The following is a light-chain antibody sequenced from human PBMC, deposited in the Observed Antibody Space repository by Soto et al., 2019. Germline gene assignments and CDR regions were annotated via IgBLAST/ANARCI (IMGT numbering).Light chain of an antibody. V-gene: IGKV3-20*01. J-gene: IGKJ1*01. CDR1: HSFGTKY. CDR2: GAS. CDR3: QQYGSSGT. Sequence: DIVLTQSPGTLSLSPGERVTLSCRASHSFGTKYLAWYQQKPALPPRLLIYGASSRATGIPDRFSGSGSGTGFTLTISRLEPEDFAVYYCQQYGSSGTFGQGTKVDIK.